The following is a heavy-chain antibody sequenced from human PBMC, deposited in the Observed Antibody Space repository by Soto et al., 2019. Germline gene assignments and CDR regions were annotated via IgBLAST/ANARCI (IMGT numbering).Heavy chain of an antibody. V-gene: IGHV3-30*18. CDR1: GFTFSSYG. J-gene: IGHJ6*02. CDR2: ISYDGSNK. D-gene: IGHD3-22*01. CDR3: AKDQNYYDSSGYYYYYYGMDV. Sequence: QVQLVESGGGVVQPGRSLRLSCAASGFTFSSYGMHWVRQAPGKGLEWVAVISYDGSNKYYADSVKGRFTISRDNSKNTLYLQMNSLRAEDTAVYYCAKDQNYYDSSGYYYYYYGMDVWGQGTTVTVSS.